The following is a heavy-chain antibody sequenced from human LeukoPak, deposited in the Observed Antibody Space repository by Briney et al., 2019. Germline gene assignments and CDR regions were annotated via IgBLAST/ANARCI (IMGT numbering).Heavy chain of an antibody. D-gene: IGHD4-17*01. J-gene: IGHJ4*02. CDR2: IYYSGST. CDR3: ARGGPKWIYGDYPYFDS. CDR1: GGSISSGGYY. Sequence: PSETLSLTCTVSGGSISSGGYYWRWVRQHPGKGLEWIGYIYYSGSTYYNPSLKSRVTISVDTSKNQFSLKLSSVTAADTAVYYCARGGPKWIYGDYPYFDSWGQGTLVTVSS. V-gene: IGHV4-31*03.